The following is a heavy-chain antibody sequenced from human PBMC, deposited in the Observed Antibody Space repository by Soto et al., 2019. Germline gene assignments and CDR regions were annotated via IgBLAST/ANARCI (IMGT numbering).Heavy chain of an antibody. V-gene: IGHV3-23*01. CDR3: AKVSLPFGVFYMDV. J-gene: IGHJ6*02. D-gene: IGHD3-3*01. CDR1: GFTFSSYA. Sequence: GGSLRLSCAASGFTFSSYAMSWVRQAPGKGLEWVSAISGSGGSTYYADSVKGRFTISRDNSKNTLYLQMNSLRAEDTAVYYCAKVSLPFGVFYMDVWGQGTTVTVSS. CDR2: ISGSGGST.